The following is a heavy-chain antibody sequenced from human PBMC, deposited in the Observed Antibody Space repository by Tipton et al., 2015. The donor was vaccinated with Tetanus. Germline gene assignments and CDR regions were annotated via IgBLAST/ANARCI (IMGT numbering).Heavy chain of an antibody. CDR2: IWYDGSQK. CDR3: ARIACTGNNWRAYAYDGMDV. Sequence: SLRLSCAASGFTFNTYGMNWVRQAPGKGLGWVAVIWYDGSQKYYADSVKGRVTISRDNSKNTLYLQLNSLRAEDTAVYYCARIACTGNNWRAYAYDGMDVWGQGTTVTVSS. J-gene: IGHJ6*02. V-gene: IGHV3-33*01. CDR1: GFTFNTYG. D-gene: IGHD2-8*02.